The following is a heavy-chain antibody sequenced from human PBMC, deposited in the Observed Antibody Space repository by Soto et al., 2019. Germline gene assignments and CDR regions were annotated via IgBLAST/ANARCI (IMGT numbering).Heavy chain of an antibody. CDR1: GYTFIRYG. D-gene: IGHD3-16*01. V-gene: IGHV1-18*01. CDR2: ISPYNDYT. Sequence: QVQLAQSANEVKKPGASVRVSCKAAGYTFIRYGIAWVRQAPGQGLEWMGWISPYNDYTVYAQKFQGRVSMTADTSTRTVYMQLRGLQSDDTAVYYCARGGYYDNSWGKLSHYGLAVWGQGTSVSVSS. CDR3: ARGGYYDNSWGKLSHYGLAV. J-gene: IGHJ6*02.